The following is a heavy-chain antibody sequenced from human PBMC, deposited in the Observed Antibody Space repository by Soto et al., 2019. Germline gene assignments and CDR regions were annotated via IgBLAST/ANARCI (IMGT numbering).Heavy chain of an antibody. Sequence: QVQLQESGPRLVKPSETLSLTCSVSGSSISPYYWTWLRQAPGEGLEWIGYLFYRGTATYNPALKSRVTTSLDTSKKQVSLRLSSVPAADTAVYYCAREKDRILGGYAFGYWGPGTTVTVSS. CDR3: AREKDRILGGYAFGY. CDR1: GSSISPYY. V-gene: IGHV4-59*01. J-gene: IGHJ3*01. D-gene: IGHD1-26*01. CDR2: LFYRGTA.